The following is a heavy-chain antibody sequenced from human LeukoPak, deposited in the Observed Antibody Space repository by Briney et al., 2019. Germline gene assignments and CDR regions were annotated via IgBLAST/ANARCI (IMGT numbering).Heavy chain of an antibody. D-gene: IGHD3-10*01. CDR2: ISYDGSNK. V-gene: IGHV3-30*18. J-gene: IGHJ4*02. Sequence: GGSLRLSCAASGFTFSSYGMHWVRQAPGKGLEWVGVISYDGSNKYYADSVKGRFTISRDNSKNTLYLQMNSLRAEDTAVYYCAKDTYYYGSGSYNYWGQGTLVTVSS. CDR3: AKDTYYYGSGSYNY. CDR1: GFTFSSYG.